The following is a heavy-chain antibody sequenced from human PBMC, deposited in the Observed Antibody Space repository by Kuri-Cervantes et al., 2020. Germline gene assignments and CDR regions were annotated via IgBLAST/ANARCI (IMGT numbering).Heavy chain of an antibody. J-gene: IGHJ5*02. CDR2: INENGYT. CDR1: GGSFSGYY. Sequence: SETLSLTCAMSGGSFSGYYGNWIRQPPGKGLEWIGEINENGYTSYNPSLESRVIISIETSKNQFSLRVTSVTAADTAVYYCARIPVAGTWFDPWGQGTLVTVSS. D-gene: IGHD6-19*01. V-gene: IGHV4-34*01. CDR3: ARIPVAGTWFDP.